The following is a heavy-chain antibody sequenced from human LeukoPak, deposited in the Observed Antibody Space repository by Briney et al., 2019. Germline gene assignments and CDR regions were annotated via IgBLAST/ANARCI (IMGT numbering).Heavy chain of an antibody. Sequence: ASVKVSCKASGYTFTGYYMHWVRQAPGQGHEWMGWINPNSGGTNYAQKFQGRVTMTRDTSISTAYMELSRLRSDDTAVYYCARANYYGSGYPAFDPWGQGTLVTVSS. CDR3: ARANYYGSGYPAFDP. D-gene: IGHD3-10*01. V-gene: IGHV1-2*02. J-gene: IGHJ5*02. CDR1: GYTFTGYY. CDR2: INPNSGGT.